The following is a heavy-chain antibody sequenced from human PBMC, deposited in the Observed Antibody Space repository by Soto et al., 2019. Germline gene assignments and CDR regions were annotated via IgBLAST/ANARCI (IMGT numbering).Heavy chain of an antibody. Sequence: QLQLQESGPGLVKPSETLSLTCTVSGGSISSSSYYWGWIRQPPGKGLEWIGSIYYSGYTYYNPSPKSRVPISVHTSKNQFSLRLRSVTAADPAVYYCARHNGPLYVGYYYDMDVWGQGTTVTVSS. V-gene: IGHV4-39*01. CDR3: ARHNGPLYVGYYYDMDV. CDR2: IYYSGYT. D-gene: IGHD3-16*01. J-gene: IGHJ6*02. CDR1: GGSISSSSYY.